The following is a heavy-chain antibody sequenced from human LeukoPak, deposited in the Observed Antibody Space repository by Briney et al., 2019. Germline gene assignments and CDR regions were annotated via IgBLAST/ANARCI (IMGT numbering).Heavy chain of an antibody. CDR1: GFTFSFNNYG. CDR3: AKDYGYSYGYFDH. V-gene: IGHV3-30*02. Sequence: PGGSLRLSCAASGFTFSFNNYGMHWVRQAPGKGLEWVAFVRYDGTNNYYADSVNGRFTVSRDNPKNTVYLQMSSLRTEDTAVYYCAKDYGYSYGYFDHWGQGTLVTVSS. CDR2: VRYDGTNN. J-gene: IGHJ4*02. D-gene: IGHD1-26*01.